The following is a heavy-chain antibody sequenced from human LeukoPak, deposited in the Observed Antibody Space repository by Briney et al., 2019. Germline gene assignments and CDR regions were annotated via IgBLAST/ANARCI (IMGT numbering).Heavy chain of an antibody. J-gene: IGHJ4*02. CDR1: GFTFSSYA. D-gene: IGHD6-19*01. CDR3: ARPYSSGWYDY. CDR2: ISYDGSNK. V-gene: IGHV3-30-3*01. Sequence: GGSLRLSCAASGFTFSSYAMHWVRQAPGKGLEWVAVISYDGSNKYYADSVKGRFTISRDNSKNTLYLQMNSLRAEDTAVYYSARPYSSGWYDYWGQGTLVTVSS.